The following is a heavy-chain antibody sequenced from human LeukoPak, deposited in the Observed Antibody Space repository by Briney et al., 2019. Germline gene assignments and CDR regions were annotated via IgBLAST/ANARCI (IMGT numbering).Heavy chain of an antibody. J-gene: IGHJ4*02. D-gene: IGHD4-17*01. CDR3: ARDYGDYSRTPIDY. CDR2: INHSGST. Sequence: SETLSLTCAVYGGSFSGYYWSWIRQPPGKGLEWIGEINHSGSTNHNPSLKSRVTISVDTSKNQFSLKLSSVTAADTAVYYCARDYGDYSRTPIDYWGQGTLVTVSS. V-gene: IGHV4-34*01. CDR1: GGSFSGYY.